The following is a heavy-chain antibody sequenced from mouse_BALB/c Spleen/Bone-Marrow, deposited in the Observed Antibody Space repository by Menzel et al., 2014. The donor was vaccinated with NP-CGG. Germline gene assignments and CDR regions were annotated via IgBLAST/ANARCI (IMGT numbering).Heavy chain of an antibody. V-gene: IGHV14-4*02. Sequence: EVKLQESGAELVRSGASVKLSCTASGFNIKDYYMHWVKQRPEQGLEWIGWIDPENGDTEYAPKFQGKATMTADTSSNTAWLQLSSLTSEDTGVYYWNRYDWYFDVWGAGTTVTVSS. CDR3: NRYDWYFDV. CDR1: GFNIKDYY. D-gene: IGHD2-14*01. CDR2: IDPENGDT. J-gene: IGHJ1*01.